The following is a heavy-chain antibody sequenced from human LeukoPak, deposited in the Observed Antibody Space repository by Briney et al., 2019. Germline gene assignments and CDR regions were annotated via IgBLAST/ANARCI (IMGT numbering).Heavy chain of an antibody. J-gene: IGHJ6*02. CDR2: ISSSSSYI. D-gene: IGHD2-15*01. CDR1: GFTFSSYS. V-gene: IGHV3-21*01. CDR3: ARPGYCSGGSCYSGDYYYGMDV. Sequence: GGSLRLSCAASGFTFSSYSMNWVRQAPGKGLEWVSSISSSSSYIYYADSVKGRFTISRDNAKNSLYLQMNSLRAEDTAVYYCARPGYCSGGSCYSGDYYYGMDVWGQGTTVTVTS.